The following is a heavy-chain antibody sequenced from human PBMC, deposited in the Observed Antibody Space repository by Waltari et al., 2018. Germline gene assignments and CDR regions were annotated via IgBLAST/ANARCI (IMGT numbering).Heavy chain of an antibody. D-gene: IGHD3-3*01. J-gene: IGHJ6*03. CDR2: ISSNGGRT. Sequence: EVQLVESGGGLVQPGGSLRLSCAASGFTFSSYAMHWVRQAPGKGLEYVSAISSNGGRTYYANSVKGRVTISRDNSKNTLYLQMGSLRAEDMAVYYCARDPDQFWSGYYSNYMDVWGKGTTVTVSS. V-gene: IGHV3-64*01. CDR1: GFTFSSYA. CDR3: ARDPDQFWSGYYSNYMDV.